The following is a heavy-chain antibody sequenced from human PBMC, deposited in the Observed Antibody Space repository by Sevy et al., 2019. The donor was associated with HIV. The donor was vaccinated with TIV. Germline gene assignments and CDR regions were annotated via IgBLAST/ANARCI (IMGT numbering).Heavy chain of an antibody. Sequence: GGSLRLSCAASGFMFSSYAMSWVRQAPGKGLEWVSTIRGSGGSTYYADSVKGRFTISRDNSKNTLYLQMNSLRAEDTAVYYSHGDYDSSQLASYYYYGMDVWGQGTTVTVSS. CDR2: IRGSGGST. CDR3: HGDYDSSQLASYYYYGMDV. V-gene: IGHV3-23*01. D-gene: IGHD3-22*01. CDR1: GFMFSSYA. J-gene: IGHJ6*02.